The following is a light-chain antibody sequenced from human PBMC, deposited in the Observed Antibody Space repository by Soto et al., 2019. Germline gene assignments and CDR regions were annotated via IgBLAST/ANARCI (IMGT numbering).Light chain of an antibody. CDR2: WAS. CDR1: QSVLYSSNNNNY. CDR3: HQYINAPST. J-gene: IGKJ1*01. V-gene: IGKV4-1*01. Sequence: DFVMTQSPDSLAVSLGERATINCKSSQSVLYSSNNNNYLSWYQQKPGQPPKLLIYWASTRESGVPDRFTGSGSGTDFTLTISSLQAEDVAVYYCHQYINAPSTFGQGTKVEIK.